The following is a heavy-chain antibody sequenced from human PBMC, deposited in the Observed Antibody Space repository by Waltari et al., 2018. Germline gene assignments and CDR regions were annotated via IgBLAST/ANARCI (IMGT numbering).Heavy chain of an antibody. V-gene: IGHV3-7*01. CDR2: IKQDGSEK. Sequence: EVQLVESGGGLVQPGGALRLAWAASGFTFSSCWMSWVRQAPGKGLEWVANIKQDGSEKYYVDSVKGRFTISRDNAKNSLYLQMNSLRAEDTAVYYCARELTTGTTYYFDYWGQGTLVTVSS. CDR3: ARELTTGTTYYFDY. CDR1: GFTFSSCW. J-gene: IGHJ4*02. D-gene: IGHD1-1*01.